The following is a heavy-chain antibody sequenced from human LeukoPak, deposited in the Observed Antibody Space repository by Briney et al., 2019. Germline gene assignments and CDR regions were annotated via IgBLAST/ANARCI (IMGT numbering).Heavy chain of an antibody. J-gene: IGHJ5*02. CDR2: ISSSSTYI. CDR1: GFTFSSYT. V-gene: IGHV3-21*01. CDR3: ASVTKTALENWFDP. Sequence: GGSLRLSCEASGFTFSSYTMNWVRQAPGKGLEWVSSISSSSTYIYYADSVKGRFPISRDNAKNSLFLQMNSLRAEDTAVYYCASVTKTALENWFDPWGQGTLVTVSS. D-gene: IGHD1-1*01.